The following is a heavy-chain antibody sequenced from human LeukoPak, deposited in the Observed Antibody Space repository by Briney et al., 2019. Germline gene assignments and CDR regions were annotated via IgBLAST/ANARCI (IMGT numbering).Heavy chain of an antibody. CDR2: IKSDGGST. D-gene: IGHD6-19*01. V-gene: IGHV3-74*03. Sequence: PGGSLRLSCAASGFTFSSYWMHWVRQAPGKGLVWVSRIKSDGGSTTNADSVKGRFTISRDNAKNSLYLQMNSLRAEDTAVYYCARDLIAVAQFDSWGQGTLVTVSS. CDR3: ARDLIAVAQFDS. J-gene: IGHJ4*02. CDR1: GFTFSSYW.